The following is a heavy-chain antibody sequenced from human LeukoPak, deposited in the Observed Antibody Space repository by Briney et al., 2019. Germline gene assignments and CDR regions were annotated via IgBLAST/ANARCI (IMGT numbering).Heavy chain of an antibody. CDR2: ISGSGGST. J-gene: IGHJ6*02. V-gene: IGHV3-23*01. Sequence: GGSLRLSCAASGFTFSSYAMHWVRQAPGKGLEWVSAISGSGGSTYYADSVKGRFTISRDNSKSTLYLRMNSLRVEDTAVYYCAKDWGIALWGQGTTVTVSS. CDR3: AKDWGIAL. D-gene: IGHD3-16*01. CDR1: GFTFSSYA.